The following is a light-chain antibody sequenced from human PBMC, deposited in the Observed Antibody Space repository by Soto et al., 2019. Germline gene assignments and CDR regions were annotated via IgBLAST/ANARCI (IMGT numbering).Light chain of an antibody. Sequence: QAVVAQERSLTVSPGWTVTLTCASSTGAVTSGYYPSWFQQKPGQAPRELIHSASNKHSWTPARFSGSLLGGKAALTLSNAQPDDEADYYCMMYYGGTWVFGGGKKVTV. V-gene: IGLV7-43*01. CDR3: MMYYGGTWV. CDR2: SAS. J-gene: IGLJ3*02. CDR1: TGAVTSGYY.